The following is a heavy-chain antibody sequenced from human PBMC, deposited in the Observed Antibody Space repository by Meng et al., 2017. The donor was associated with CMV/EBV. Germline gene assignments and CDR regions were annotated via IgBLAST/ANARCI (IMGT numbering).Heavy chain of an antibody. V-gene: IGHV3-30*02. CDR2: IRYDGSNK. CDR1: GFTFSSSN. CDR3: ATYWSADY. Sequence: GGSLKISCTASGFTFSSSNMHWVRQAPGKGLEWVAFIRYDGSNKYYADSVKGRFTISRDNSKNTLFLQMNSLRAEDTAMYYCATYWSADYWGQGTLVTVSS. D-gene: IGHD1-1*01. J-gene: IGHJ4*02.